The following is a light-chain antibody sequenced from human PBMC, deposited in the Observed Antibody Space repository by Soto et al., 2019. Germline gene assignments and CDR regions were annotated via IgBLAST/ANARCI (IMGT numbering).Light chain of an antibody. Sequence: EIVLTQSPATLSVSPGERATLSCRASQSVFISLAWYQQKPGQAPRLLIYGAYTRATGIPARFSGSGSGTDFTLTISSLQSEDFAVYYCQHYNYWPPKTFGQGTKVDI. CDR1: QSVFIS. J-gene: IGKJ1*01. V-gene: IGKV3-15*01. CDR3: QHYNYWPPKT. CDR2: GAY.